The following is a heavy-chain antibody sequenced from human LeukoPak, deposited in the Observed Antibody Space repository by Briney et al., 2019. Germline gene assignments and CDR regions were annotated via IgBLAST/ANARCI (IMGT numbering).Heavy chain of an antibody. Sequence: GGSLRLSCAASGFTVSSNYMAWVRQPPGKGLEWVSVIFGGGGTYYAGSVRGRFTISRDNSQNTLFLQMNSLRAEDTAVYYCARADCSSTSCYPSYWGQGTLVTVSS. D-gene: IGHD2-2*01. V-gene: IGHV3-53*01. CDR2: IFGGGGT. J-gene: IGHJ4*02. CDR1: GFTVSSNY. CDR3: ARADCSSTSCYPSY.